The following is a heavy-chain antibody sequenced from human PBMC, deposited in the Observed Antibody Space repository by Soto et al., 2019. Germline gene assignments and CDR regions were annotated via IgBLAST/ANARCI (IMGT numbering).Heavy chain of an antibody. D-gene: IGHD6-6*01. Sequence: VASVKVSCKASGGTFSSYAISWVRQAPGQGLEWMGGIIPIFGTANYAQKFQGRVTITADESTSTAYMELSSLRSEDTAVYYCATRIAARRSYYYYGMDVWGQGTTVTVS. V-gene: IGHV1-69*13. J-gene: IGHJ6*02. CDR3: ATRIAARRSYYYYGMDV. CDR1: GGTFSSYA. CDR2: IIPIFGTA.